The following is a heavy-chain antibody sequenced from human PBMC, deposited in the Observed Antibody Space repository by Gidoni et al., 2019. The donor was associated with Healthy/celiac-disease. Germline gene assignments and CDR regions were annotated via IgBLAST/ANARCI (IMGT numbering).Heavy chain of an antibody. CDR1: GFNFSNAW. CDR3: TTDEESGWAPLEY. CDR2: MKSKTDGETT. J-gene: IGHJ4*02. D-gene: IGHD6-19*01. V-gene: IGHV3-15*01. Sequence: EVQLVESGGGLVKPGGSLRLSCAASGFNFSNAWMSGVRQAPGKGLEWVGRMKSKTDGETTDYAAPVKGRFTISRDDSKNTLYLQMNSLKTEDTAVYYCTTDEESGWAPLEYWGQETLVTVSS.